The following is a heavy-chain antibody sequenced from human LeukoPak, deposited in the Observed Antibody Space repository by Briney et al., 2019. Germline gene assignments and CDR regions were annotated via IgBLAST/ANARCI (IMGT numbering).Heavy chain of an antibody. CDR3: AREEYYGSGSYFMDV. CDR2: IYSSGST. J-gene: IGHJ6*03. CDR1: GFTFSHYA. Sequence: GGSLRLSCAASGFTFSHYAMGWVRQAPGKGLEWVSVIYSSGSTYYADAVKGRFTISRDNSKNTLYLQMNSLRAEDTAVYYCAREEYYGSGSYFMDVWGQGTTVTVSS. D-gene: IGHD3-10*01. V-gene: IGHV3-66*01.